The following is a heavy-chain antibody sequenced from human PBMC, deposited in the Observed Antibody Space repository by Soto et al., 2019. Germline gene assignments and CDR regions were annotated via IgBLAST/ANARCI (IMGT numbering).Heavy chain of an antibody. J-gene: IGHJ6*02. CDR1: GFTFSSYA. CDR2: ISSNGGST. V-gene: IGHV3-64*01. D-gene: IGHD5-18*01. Sequence: GGSLRLSCAASGFTFSSYAMHWVRQSPGKGLEYVSAISSNGGSTYYANSVKGRFTISRDNSKNTRYLPMGSLRAEDMAVYYCAREMDTMGDYFYYGMDVWGQGTTVTVSS. CDR3: AREMDTMGDYFYYGMDV.